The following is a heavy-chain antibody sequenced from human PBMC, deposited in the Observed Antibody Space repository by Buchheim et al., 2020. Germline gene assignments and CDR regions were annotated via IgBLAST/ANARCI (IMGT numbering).Heavy chain of an antibody. CDR3: ARVFEDIVATIKYYGMDV. CDR1: GFTFSSYS. Sequence: EVQLVESGGGLVKPGGSLRLSCAASGFTFSSYSMNWVRQAPGKGLEWVSSISSSSSYIYYADSVKGRFTISRDNAKNSLYLQMNSLRAEDTAVYYCARVFEDIVATIKYYGMDVWGQGTT. CDR2: ISSSSSYI. J-gene: IGHJ6*02. D-gene: IGHD5-12*01. V-gene: IGHV3-21*01.